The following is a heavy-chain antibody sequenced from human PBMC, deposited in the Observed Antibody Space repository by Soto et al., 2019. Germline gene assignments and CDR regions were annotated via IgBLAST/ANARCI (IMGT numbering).Heavy chain of an antibody. CDR1: GFTFSSYA. CDR2: ISGSGGST. J-gene: IGHJ6*02. D-gene: IGHD1-20*01. Sequence: GGSLRLSCAASGFTFSSYAMSWVRQAPGKGLEWVSAISGSGGSTYYADSVKGRFTISRDNSKNTLYLQMNSLRAEDTAVYYCGLSLTDGIYYYYGMDVWGQGTTVTVSS. CDR3: GLSLTDGIYYYYGMDV. V-gene: IGHV3-23*01.